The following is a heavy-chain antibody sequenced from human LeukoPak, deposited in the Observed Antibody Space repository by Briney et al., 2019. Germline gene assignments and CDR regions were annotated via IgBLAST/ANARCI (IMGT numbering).Heavy chain of an antibody. CDR2: INPKSDYT. J-gene: IGHJ4*02. V-gene: IGHV1-2*02. Sequence: ASVTVSFKCSVYTFTDYYMHWVRQAPGQGGGRMGWINPKSDYTNYAQKFQGRVTMTRHTSISTAYMELSRLRSDDTAVYYCARVKGLYGDYAEIDYWGQGTLVTVPS. D-gene: IGHD4-17*01. CDR3: ARVKGLYGDYAEIDY. CDR1: VYTFTDYY.